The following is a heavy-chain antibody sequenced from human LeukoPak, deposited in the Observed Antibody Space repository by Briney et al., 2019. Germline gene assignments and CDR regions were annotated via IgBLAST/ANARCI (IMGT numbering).Heavy chain of an antibody. CDR1: GFTFSSYW. V-gene: IGHV3-74*01. Sequence: GGSLRLSRAASGFTFSSYWMHWVRQAPGKGLVWVSRINSDGSSTSYADSVKGRFTISRDNAKNTLYLQMNSLRAEDTAVYYCARSSSGPEDPPSFDYWGQGTLVTVSS. CDR2: INSDGSST. J-gene: IGHJ4*02. CDR3: ARSSSGPEDPPSFDY. D-gene: IGHD6-19*01.